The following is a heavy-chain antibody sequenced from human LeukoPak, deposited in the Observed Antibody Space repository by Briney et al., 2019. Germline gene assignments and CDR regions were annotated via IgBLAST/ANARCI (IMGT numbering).Heavy chain of an antibody. CDR3: ARESMIVALDY. V-gene: IGHV4-4*07. D-gene: IGHD3-22*01. J-gene: IGHJ4*02. CDR2: IYTNETT. CDR1: GGSISSYH. Sequence: SETLSLTCSVSGGSISSYHWSWIRQAAGKGLEWIGRIYTNETTNYNPSLKSRVTMSIDTSKNQFSLKLSSVTAADTAVYYCARESMIVALDYWGQGTLVTVSS.